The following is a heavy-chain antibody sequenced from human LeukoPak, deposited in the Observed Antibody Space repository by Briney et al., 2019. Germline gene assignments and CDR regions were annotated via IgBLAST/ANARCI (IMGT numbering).Heavy chain of an antibody. CDR3: ASRDYYDSSGYCDAFDI. Sequence: GGSLRLSCAASGFTFSSYEMNWVRQAPGKGLEWVSVIYSGGNTYYAESVKGRFTISRDNSKNTLYLQMHSLRAEDTAVYYCASRDYYDSSGYCDAFDIWGQGTMVTVSS. CDR2: IYSGGNT. D-gene: IGHD3-22*01. V-gene: IGHV3-66*01. J-gene: IGHJ3*02. CDR1: GFTFSSYE.